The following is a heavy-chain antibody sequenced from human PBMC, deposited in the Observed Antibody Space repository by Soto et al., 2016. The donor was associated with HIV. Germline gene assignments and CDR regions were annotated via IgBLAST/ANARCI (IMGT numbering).Heavy chain of an antibody. V-gene: IGHV3-15*01. J-gene: IGHJ6*02. Sequence: EVQLVESGGGLVKPGGSLRLSCAVSGFTFSDAWMTWVRQAPGKGLEWVGRIKTKTDDGTTDYAAPVKGRFTISRDDSKNTLYLQMNSLKTEDTAVYYCTTGTDRGLTYYYYYGMDVWGQGTSVTVSS. D-gene: IGHD2-21*02. CDR2: IKTKTDDGTT. CDR1: GFTFSDAW. CDR3: TTGTDRGLTYYYYYGMDV.